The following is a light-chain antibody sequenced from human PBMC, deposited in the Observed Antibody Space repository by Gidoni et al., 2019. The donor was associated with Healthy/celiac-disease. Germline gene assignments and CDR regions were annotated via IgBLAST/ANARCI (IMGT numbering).Light chain of an antibody. CDR1: QDISNY. J-gene: IGKJ4*01. V-gene: IGKV1-33*01. CDR2: DAS. Sequence: DIQMTQSPSSLSASVGDRVTITCQASQDISNYLNWYHQKPGKDPKLLIYDASSLETGVPSRFSGSGSGTDFSFTISSLQPEDIATYYCQQYDSLPLTFGGGTKVEIE. CDR3: QQYDSLPLT.